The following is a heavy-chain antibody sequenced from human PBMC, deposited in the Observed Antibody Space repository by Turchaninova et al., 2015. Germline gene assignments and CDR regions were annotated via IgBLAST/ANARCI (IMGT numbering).Heavy chain of an antibody. CDR3: ATDLGYCSNGVCYNVDAFDI. D-gene: IGHD2-8*01. J-gene: IGHJ3*02. V-gene: IGHV3-15*07. CDR2: IKRKNDCGTA. CDR1: GFADPFFTFAGVW. Sequence: GGSLRLSCTGSGFADPFFTFAGVWIHWVRQAPGKGLEWVGHIKRKNDCGTAEYNSPVKGRFSISRDDSQNTAYLQMNNLKTYDTAVYFCATDLGYCSNGVCYNVDAFDIWGQGTVVTVSS.